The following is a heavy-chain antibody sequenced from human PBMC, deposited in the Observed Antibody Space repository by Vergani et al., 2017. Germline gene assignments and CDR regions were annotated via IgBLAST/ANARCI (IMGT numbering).Heavy chain of an antibody. CDR2: IDWDDDK. CDR3: AQILWKNGYNDDAFDI. D-gene: IGHD5-24*01. Sequence: QVTLKESGPALVKPTQTLTLTCTLSGFSVNSHPMRVIWIRQPPGKALEWLARIDWDDDKFYDRSLKTRLTISKDTSKNQVVLRMTNMDPVDTAMYYCAQILWKNGYNDDAFDIWGQGTMVIVSS. V-gene: IGHV2-70*04. J-gene: IGHJ3*02. CDR1: GFSVNSHPMR.